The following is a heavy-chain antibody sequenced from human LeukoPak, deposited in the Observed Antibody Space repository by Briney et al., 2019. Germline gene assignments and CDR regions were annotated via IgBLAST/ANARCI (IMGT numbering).Heavy chain of an antibody. D-gene: IGHD6-13*01. Sequence: GGSLRLSRAASGFTFSTYSMNWVRQAPGKGLEWVSYISGSSSTIYYADSVKGRFTISRDNAKNSVHLQMNSLRAEDTAVYYCARAIAAAEDYWGQGTLVTVSS. CDR1: GFTFSTYS. CDR2: ISGSSSTI. CDR3: ARAIAAAEDY. V-gene: IGHV3-48*01. J-gene: IGHJ4*02.